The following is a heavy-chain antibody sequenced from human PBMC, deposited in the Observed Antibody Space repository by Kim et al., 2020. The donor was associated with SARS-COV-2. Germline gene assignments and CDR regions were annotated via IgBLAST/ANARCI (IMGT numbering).Heavy chain of an antibody. CDR1: GGSFSGYY. CDR2: INHSGST. J-gene: IGHJ4*02. CDR3: ARAVTATFDY. D-gene: IGHD2-21*02. Sequence: SETLSLTCAVYGGSFSGYYWSWIRQPPGKGLEWIGEINHSGSTNYNPSLKSRVTISVDTSKNQFSLKLSSVTAADTAVYYCARAVTATFDYWGQGTLVTVSS. V-gene: IGHV4-34*01.